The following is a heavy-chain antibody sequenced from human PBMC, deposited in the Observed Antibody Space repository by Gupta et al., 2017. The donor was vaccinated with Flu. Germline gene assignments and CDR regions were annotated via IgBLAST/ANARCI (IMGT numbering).Heavy chain of an antibody. CDR3: AKGLHDYYDSSGYMLWALHN. CDR2: ISYDGSNK. V-gene: IGHV3-30*18. D-gene: IGHD3-22*01. CDR1: GFTFSSYG. J-gene: IGHJ4*02. Sequence: QVQLVESGGGVVQPGRSLRLSCAASGFTFSSYGLPWVRQAPGKGLEWVAVISYDGSNKYYADSVKGRFTISRDNSKNTLYLQMNSLRAEDTAVYYCAKGLHDYYDSSGYMLWALHNWGQGTLVTVSS.